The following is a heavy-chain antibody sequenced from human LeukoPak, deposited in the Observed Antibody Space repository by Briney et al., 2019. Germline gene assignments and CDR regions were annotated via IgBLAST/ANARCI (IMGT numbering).Heavy chain of an antibody. Sequence: PGGSLRLSCAASGFTFSSYAMSWIRQPPGKRLEWIGSICYSGSTNYNPSLKSRVTISVDTSKNQFSLKLSSLTAADTAMYYCARRGMGATFVDWGQGTLVTVSS. J-gene: IGHJ4*02. CDR1: GFTFSSYA. V-gene: IGHV4-59*08. D-gene: IGHD1-26*01. CDR3: ARRGMGATFVD. CDR2: ICYSGST.